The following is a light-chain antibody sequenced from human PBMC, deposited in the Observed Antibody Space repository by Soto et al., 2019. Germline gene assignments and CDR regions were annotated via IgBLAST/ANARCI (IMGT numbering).Light chain of an antibody. V-gene: IGLV6-57*01. CDR1: SGSIASNY. Sequence: NFMLTQPHSVSESPGKTVTISCTRSSGSIASNYVQWYQQRPGSSPTTVIYEDNQRPSGVPDRFSGSIDSSSNSASLTISGLKTEAEADYYCQSYDSSNWVFGGGTQLTVL. CDR2: EDN. CDR3: QSYDSSNWV. J-gene: IGLJ3*02.